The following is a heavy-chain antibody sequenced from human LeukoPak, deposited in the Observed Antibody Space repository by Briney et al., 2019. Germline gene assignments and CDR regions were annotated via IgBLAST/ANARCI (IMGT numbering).Heavy chain of an antibody. CDR3: ARGHGSSWYKGVEDY. D-gene: IGHD6-13*01. Sequence: SETLSLTCAVYGGSFNGYYWSWIRQPPGKGLEWIGEINHSGSTNYNPSLKSRVTISVDTSKNHFSLKLSSVTAADTAVYYCARGHGSSWYKGVEDYWGQGTLVTVSS. V-gene: IGHV4-34*01. J-gene: IGHJ4*02. CDR1: GGSFNGYY. CDR2: INHSGST.